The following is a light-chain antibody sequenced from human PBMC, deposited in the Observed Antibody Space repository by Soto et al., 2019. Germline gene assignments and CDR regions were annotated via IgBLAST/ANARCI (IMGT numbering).Light chain of an antibody. CDR3: EQYRSSSWT. CDR1: QSVSSW. CDR2: KAS. J-gene: IGKJ1*01. V-gene: IGKV1-5*03. Sequence: DVQLTQSPSTLSASVGDRVIITCRASQSVSSWLAWYRAKPGKAPNLLIYKASTLESGVPSRFSGSGSGTESTLTASSLQPEDFSDYYCEQYRSSSWTFVQG.